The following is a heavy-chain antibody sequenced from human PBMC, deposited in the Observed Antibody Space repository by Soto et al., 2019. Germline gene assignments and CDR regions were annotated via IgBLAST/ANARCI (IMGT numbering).Heavy chain of an antibody. Sequence: GGSLRLSCAASGFTFSSYSMNWVRQAPGKGLEWVSSISSSSSYIYYADSVKGRFTITRANAKNSLYLQMNSLRAEDTAVYYCAVTRITIFGVVRDMDVWGKGTTVTVSS. V-gene: IGHV3-21*01. CDR3: AVTRITIFGVVRDMDV. CDR1: GFTFSSYS. CDR2: ISSSSSYI. D-gene: IGHD3-3*01. J-gene: IGHJ6*03.